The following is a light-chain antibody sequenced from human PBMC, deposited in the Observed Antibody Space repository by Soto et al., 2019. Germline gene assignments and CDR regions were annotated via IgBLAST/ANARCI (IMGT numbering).Light chain of an antibody. CDR3: AAWDDSLSGYV. J-gene: IGLJ1*01. V-gene: IGLV1-47*01. Sequence: QSVLTQPPSASGTPGQRVTISCSGSSSNIGSNYVYWYQQLPGTAPNLLIYRNNQRPSGVPDRFSGSKSGTSASLAISGLRSEDEADYYCAAWDDSLSGYVFGTGTKLTVL. CDR2: RNN. CDR1: SSNIGSNY.